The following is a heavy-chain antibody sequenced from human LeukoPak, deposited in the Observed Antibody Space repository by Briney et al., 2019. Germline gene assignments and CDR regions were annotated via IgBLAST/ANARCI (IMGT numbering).Heavy chain of an antibody. Sequence: SVKVSCKASGGTFSSYAISWVRQAPGQGLEWMGRIIPIFGTVNYAQKFQGRVTITTDESTSTAYMELSSLRSEDTAVYYCARELYYYDSSGHFDYWGQGTLVTVSS. CDR2: IIPIFGTV. CDR1: GGTFSSYA. J-gene: IGHJ4*02. V-gene: IGHV1-69*05. CDR3: ARELYYYDSSGHFDY. D-gene: IGHD3-22*01.